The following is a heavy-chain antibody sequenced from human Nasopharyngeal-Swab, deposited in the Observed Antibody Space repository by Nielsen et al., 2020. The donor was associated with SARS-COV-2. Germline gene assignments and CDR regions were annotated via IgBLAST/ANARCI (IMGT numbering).Heavy chain of an antibody. D-gene: IGHD2-15*01. CDR1: GFTFSSYW. CDR2: INSDGSST. CDR3: ARVVCSGCSCYQNRYYFDY. Sequence: GESLKISCAASGFTFSSYWMHWVRQAPGKGLVWVSRINSDGSSTSYADSVKGRFTISRDNAKNTLYLQMNSLRAEDTAVYYCARVVCSGCSCYQNRYYFDYWGQGTLVTVSS. V-gene: IGHV3-74*01. J-gene: IGHJ4*02.